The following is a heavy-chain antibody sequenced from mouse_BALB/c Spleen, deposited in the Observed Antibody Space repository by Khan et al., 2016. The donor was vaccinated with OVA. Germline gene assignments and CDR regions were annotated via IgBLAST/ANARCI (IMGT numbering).Heavy chain of an antibody. CDR2: INPSTGYT. V-gene: IGHV1-7*01. J-gene: IGHJ2*01. CDR3: ARRGLRWDFDY. CDR1: GYTFINYW. D-gene: IGHD1-1*01. Sequence: QVQLQQSGAELAKPGASVKMSCKASGYTFINYWILWVKQRPGQGLEWIGYINPSTGYTEYTQNFKDKATLTADKSSSPAYMQLSSLTSADSAVYYCARRGLRWDFDYWGQGTTLTVSS.